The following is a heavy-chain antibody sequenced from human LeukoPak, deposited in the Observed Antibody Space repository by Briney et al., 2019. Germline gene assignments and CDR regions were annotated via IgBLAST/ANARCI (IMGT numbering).Heavy chain of an antibody. J-gene: IGHJ4*02. V-gene: IGHV4-34*01. D-gene: IGHD4-17*01. CDR1: GGSFSGYY. CDR3: ARDGDYGDPDYFDY. Sequence: SETLSLTCAVYGGSFSGYYWSWIRQPPGKGLEWIGEINHSGSTYYNPSLKSRVTISVDTSKNQFSLKLSSVTAADTAVYYCARDGDYGDPDYFDYWGQGTLVTVSS. CDR2: INHSGST.